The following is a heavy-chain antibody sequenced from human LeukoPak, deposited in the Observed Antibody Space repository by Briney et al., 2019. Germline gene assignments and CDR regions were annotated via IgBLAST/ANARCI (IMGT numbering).Heavy chain of an antibody. CDR1: GYSFTSHW. CDR3: ARRAYYSVSGSYHWFDP. Sequence: GGSLKISCKGSGYSFTSHWIGWVRPMPGKGGEWVGMIYPSDSDTRYSPSFQGLVTISADNSISTAYLQWSSLKASDTAIYYCARRAYYSVSGSYHWFDPWGQGTLVTVSS. V-gene: IGHV5-51*01. CDR2: IYPSDSDT. D-gene: IGHD3-10*01. J-gene: IGHJ5*02.